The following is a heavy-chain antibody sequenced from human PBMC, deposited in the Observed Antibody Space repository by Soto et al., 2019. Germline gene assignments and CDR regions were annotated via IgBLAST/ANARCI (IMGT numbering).Heavy chain of an antibody. CDR3: AKERPIFGVVCYYGMDV. CDR1: GFTFSSYA. D-gene: IGHD3-3*01. CDR2: ISINGGST. V-gene: IGHV3-64*04. J-gene: IGHJ6*02. Sequence: PGGSLRLSCSASGFTFSSYAMHWVRQAPGKGLEYVSSISINGGSTHYADSVKGRFTISRDNSKNTLYLQMNSLRAEDTAVYYCAKERPIFGVVCYYGMDVWGQGATVTVSS.